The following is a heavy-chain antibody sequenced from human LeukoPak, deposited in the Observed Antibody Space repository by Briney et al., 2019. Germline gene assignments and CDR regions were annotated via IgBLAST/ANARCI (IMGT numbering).Heavy chain of an antibody. Sequence: GGSLRLSCAASGFTFSSYAMHWVRQAPGKGLEWVAVISYDGSNKYYADSVKGRFTISRDNSKNTLYLQMNSLRAEDTAVYYCAKDPSPLYCSSTSCSPYGMDVWGQGTLVTVSS. V-gene: IGHV3-30*18. CDR1: GFTFSSYA. D-gene: IGHD2-2*01. CDR2: ISYDGSNK. CDR3: AKDPSPLYCSSTSCSPYGMDV. J-gene: IGHJ4*02.